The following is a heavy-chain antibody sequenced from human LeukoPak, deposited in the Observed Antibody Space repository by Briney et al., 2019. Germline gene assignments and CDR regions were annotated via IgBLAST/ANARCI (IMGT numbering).Heavy chain of an antibody. CDR2: VYYSGST. V-gene: IGHV4-39*02. CDR3: ARDPYHTNYPFDY. Sequence: SSETLSLTCTVSGGSISGSSYYWGWIRQPPGEGLEWIGSVYYSGSTYNNPSPKSRVTISVDTSKNQFSLKLSSVTAADTAVYYCARDPYHTNYPFDYWGQGTLVTVSS. D-gene: IGHD1-7*01. J-gene: IGHJ4*02. CDR1: GGSISGSSYY.